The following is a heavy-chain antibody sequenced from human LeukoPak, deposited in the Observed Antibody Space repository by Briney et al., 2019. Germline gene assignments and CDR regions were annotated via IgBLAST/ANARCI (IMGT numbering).Heavy chain of an antibody. J-gene: IGHJ4*02. V-gene: IGHV3-21*01. D-gene: IGHD2-2*01. CDR2: ISSSSSTI. Sequence: GGSLRLSCAASGFTFSSYSMSWVRQAPGKGLDWVSSISSSSSTIYYADSVKGRFTISRDNAKNSLYLQMNSLRAEGTALYYCARGDCTTTSCYLFDYWGQGTLVTVSS. CDR1: GFTFSSYS. CDR3: ARGDCTTTSCYLFDY.